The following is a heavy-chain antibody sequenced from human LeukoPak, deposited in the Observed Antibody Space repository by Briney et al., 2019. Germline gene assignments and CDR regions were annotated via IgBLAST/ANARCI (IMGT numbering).Heavy chain of an antibody. V-gene: IGHV4-39*01. CDR2: IYYSGDT. CDR1: GGSISSYY. CDR3: ARRRGDSSCVDP. D-gene: IGHD6-13*01. Sequence: SETLSLTCSVSGGSISSYYWVWIRQPPGNGLEWIGNIYYSGDTYYNPSLKSRATISVDTSKQQFSLKLSSVTAADTAVYYCARRRGDSSCVDPWGQGTLVTVSS. J-gene: IGHJ5*02.